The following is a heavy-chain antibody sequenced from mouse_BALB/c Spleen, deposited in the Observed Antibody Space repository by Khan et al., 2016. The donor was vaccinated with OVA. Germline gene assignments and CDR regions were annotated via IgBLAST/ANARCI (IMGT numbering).Heavy chain of an antibody. Sequence: EVELVESGGGLVQSGGSRKLSCAASGFTFTSYGMHWIRQAPEKGLEWVAYISSDSNTIYYADTVKGRFTISRDYPKQTLFLQMTSLRSGDTAMYFCATSYFYGYYFDYWGQGTTLTVSS. J-gene: IGHJ2*01. CDR1: GFTFTSYG. V-gene: IGHV5-17*02. D-gene: IGHD1-1*01. CDR2: ISSDSNTI. CDR3: ATSYFYGYYFDY.